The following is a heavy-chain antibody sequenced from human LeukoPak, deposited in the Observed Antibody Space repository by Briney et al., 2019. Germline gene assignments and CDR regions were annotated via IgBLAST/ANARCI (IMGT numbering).Heavy chain of an antibody. D-gene: IGHD6-6*01. CDR1: GGSISSGDYY. J-gene: IGHJ6*02. Sequence: PSETLSLTCTVSGGSISSGDYYWSWIRQPPGKGLEWIGYIYYSGSTYYNPSLKSRVTISVDTSKNQFSLKLSSVTAADTAVYYCARAKAARRYYYYYYGMDVWGQGTTVTVSS. CDR2: IYYSGST. V-gene: IGHV4-30-4*01. CDR3: ARAKAARRYYYYYYGMDV.